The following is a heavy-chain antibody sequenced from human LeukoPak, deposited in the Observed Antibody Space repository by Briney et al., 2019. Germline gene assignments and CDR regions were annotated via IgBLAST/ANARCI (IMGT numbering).Heavy chain of an antibody. CDR3: ARDRRFSYGSGNYYMDV. J-gene: IGHJ6*03. CDR1: GGSISSYY. CDR2: IYYSGST. Sequence: SETLSLTCTVSGGSISSYYWSWIRQPPGKGLEWIGYIYYSGSTNYNPSLKSRVTISVDTSKNQFSLKLSSVTAADTAVYYCARDRRFSYGSGNYYMDVWGKGTTVTVSS. D-gene: IGHD3-10*01. V-gene: IGHV4-59*12.